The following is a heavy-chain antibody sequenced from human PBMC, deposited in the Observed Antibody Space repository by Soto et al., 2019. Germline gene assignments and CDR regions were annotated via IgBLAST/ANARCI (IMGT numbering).Heavy chain of an antibody. V-gene: IGHV1-69*13. Sequence: SVKVSCKASGGTFSSYAISWVRQAPGQGLEWMGGIIPIFGTANYAQKFQGRVTITADESTSTAYMELSSLRSEDTAVYYCARDICSGGSCSYYYYGMDVWGQGTTVTVSS. CDR2: IIPIFGTA. J-gene: IGHJ6*02. CDR1: GGTFSSYA. D-gene: IGHD2-15*01. CDR3: ARDICSGGSCSYYYYGMDV.